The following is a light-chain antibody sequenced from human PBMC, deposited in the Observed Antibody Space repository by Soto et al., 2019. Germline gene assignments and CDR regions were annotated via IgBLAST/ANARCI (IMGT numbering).Light chain of an antibody. CDR2: EVS. CDR3: SSYTSSRGGVV. CDR1: SSDVGSYNR. Sequence: QSALTQPPSVSGSPGQSVTISCTGTSSDVGSYNRVFWYQQPPGTAPKLMIYEVSNRPSGVPDRFSGSKSGNTASLTISGLQAEDEADYYCSSYTSSRGGVVFGGGTKVTVL. J-gene: IGLJ2*01. V-gene: IGLV2-18*02.